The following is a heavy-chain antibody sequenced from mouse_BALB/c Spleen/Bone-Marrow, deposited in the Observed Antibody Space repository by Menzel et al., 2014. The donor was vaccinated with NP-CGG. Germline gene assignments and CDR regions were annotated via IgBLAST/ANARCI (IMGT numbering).Heavy chain of an antibody. CDR3: ARLIYCSSYIVDF. CDR1: GYTFTGYW. Sequence: VQRVESGAELVKTGASVKLSCKASGYTFTGYWMHWVKQRPGQGLEWIGEINPSNGRTNYNEKFNSMATLTEDKSSSTAYMQLSSLTSEDSAVFYCARLIYCSSYIVDFWGQGTSVTASS. CDR2: INPSNGRT. D-gene: IGHD1-1*01. J-gene: IGHJ4*01. V-gene: IGHV1S81*02.